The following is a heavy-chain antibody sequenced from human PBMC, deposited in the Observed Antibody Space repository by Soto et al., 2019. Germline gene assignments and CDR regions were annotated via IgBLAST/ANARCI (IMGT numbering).Heavy chain of an antibody. CDR2: ISVSGGIT. CDR3: AKVGGSGNYCNLFGH. J-gene: IGHJ4*01. V-gene: IGHV3-23*01. Sequence: GGSLRLSCAVSGLSFSSYAMTWVRQAPGKGLEWVSAISVSGGITYYADSVKGRFNISRDNSKNTLYLQMNSLRAEDTAVYYFAKVGGSGNYCNLFGHWGHGPVVTVS. CDR1: GLSFSSYA. D-gene: IGHD3-10*01.